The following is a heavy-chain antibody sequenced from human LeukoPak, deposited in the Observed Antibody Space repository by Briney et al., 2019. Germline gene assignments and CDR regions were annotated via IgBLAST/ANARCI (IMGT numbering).Heavy chain of an antibody. CDR3: GRDAIAAAGRSFDY. Sequence: SETLSLTCAVYGGSFSGYYWSWIRQPPGKGLEWIGEINHSGSTNYNPSLKSRVTISVDTSKNQFSLKLSSVTAADTAVYYCGRDAIAAAGRSFDYWGQGTLVTVSS. J-gene: IGHJ4*02. CDR1: GGSFSGYY. CDR2: INHSGST. D-gene: IGHD6-13*01. V-gene: IGHV4-34*01.